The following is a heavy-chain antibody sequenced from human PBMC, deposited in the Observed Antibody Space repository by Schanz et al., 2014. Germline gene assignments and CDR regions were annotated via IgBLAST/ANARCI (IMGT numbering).Heavy chain of an antibody. Sequence: QVQLVESGGGVVQPGRSLRLSCAGSGFSFSDYGMHWVRQAPGRGLEWVAVISYHGSERYYADSVKGRFTISRDNAKYTLYLQMNSLRAEDTAVYYCVKLPGATGTTSHFDYWGQGTLVTVSS. CDR3: VKLPGATGTTSHFDY. CDR1: GFSFSDYG. V-gene: IGHV3-30*18. CDR2: ISYHGSER. J-gene: IGHJ4*02. D-gene: IGHD1-1*01.